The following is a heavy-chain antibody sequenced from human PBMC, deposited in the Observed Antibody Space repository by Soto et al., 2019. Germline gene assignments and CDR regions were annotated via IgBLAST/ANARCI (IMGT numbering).Heavy chain of an antibody. Sequence: QVQLVQSGAEVKKPESSVKVSCKAPGGTFSTYAISWVRQAPGQGLEWMGGIIPMFGTANYAQRFQDRVTITADESTNTVYMELSSLRSEDTAVYSCASGIQLWLRRINNGYSGWGQGNLVTVSS. CDR1: GGTFSTYA. V-gene: IGHV1-69*12. CDR3: ASGIQLWLRRINNGYSG. J-gene: IGHJ4*02. D-gene: IGHD5-18*01. CDR2: IIPMFGTA.